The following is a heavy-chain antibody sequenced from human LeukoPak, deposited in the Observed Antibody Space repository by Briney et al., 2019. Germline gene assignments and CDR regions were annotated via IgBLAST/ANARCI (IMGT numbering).Heavy chain of an antibody. CDR3: AKDPWYSGSAFLSAAYFDY. D-gene: IGHD1-26*01. CDR1: GFPFSRYS. V-gene: IGHV3-48*01. Sequence: GGSLRLSCVASGFPFSRYSMNWVRQAPGKGLEWVSYISTSSASLYYADSVKGRFTISRDNAKNSLYLQMYSLRAEDTAVYYCAKDPWYSGSAFLSAAYFDYWGQGTLVTVSS. J-gene: IGHJ4*02. CDR2: ISTSSASL.